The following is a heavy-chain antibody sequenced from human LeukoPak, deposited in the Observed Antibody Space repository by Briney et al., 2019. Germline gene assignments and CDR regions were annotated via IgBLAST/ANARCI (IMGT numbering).Heavy chain of an antibody. CDR3: ARSRPYCSSTSCYFGAFDI. J-gene: IGHJ3*02. Sequence: GGSLRLSCAASGFTFSSYAMSWVRQAPGKGLGWVSAISGSGGSTYYADSVKGRFTISRDNSKNTLYLQMNSLRAEDTAVYYCARSRPYCSSTSCYFGAFDIWGQGTMVTVSS. CDR1: GFTFSSYA. CDR2: ISGSGGST. D-gene: IGHD2-2*01. V-gene: IGHV3-23*01.